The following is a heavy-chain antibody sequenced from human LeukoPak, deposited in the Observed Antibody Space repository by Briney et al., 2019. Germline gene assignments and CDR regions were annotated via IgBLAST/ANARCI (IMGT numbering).Heavy chain of an antibody. CDR3: ARETSTWYPMDS. J-gene: IGHJ4*02. Sequence: PGGSLRLSCAASGFTVSSNYMSWVRQAPGKGLEWVSVIYSGGGTYYADSLKGRFTISRDTAKNSLYLQINSLRAEDTAVYYCARETSTWYPMDSWGQGTLVTVSS. CDR2: IYSGGGT. CDR1: GFTVSSNY. V-gene: IGHV3-53*01. D-gene: IGHD6-13*01.